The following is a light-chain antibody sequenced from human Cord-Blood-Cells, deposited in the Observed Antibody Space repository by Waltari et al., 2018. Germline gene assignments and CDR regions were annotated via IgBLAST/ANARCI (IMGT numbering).Light chain of an antibody. V-gene: IGKV3-15*01. CDR1: QSVSSN. Sequence: EIVMTQSPATLSVSPGESATLSCRASQSVSSNLAWNQQKPGQAPRLLIYGASTRATGIPARFSGSRSGTEFTLTISSLQSEDFAVYYCQQYNNWPYSFGQGTKLEIK. CDR2: GAS. J-gene: IGKJ2*03. CDR3: QQYNNWPYS.